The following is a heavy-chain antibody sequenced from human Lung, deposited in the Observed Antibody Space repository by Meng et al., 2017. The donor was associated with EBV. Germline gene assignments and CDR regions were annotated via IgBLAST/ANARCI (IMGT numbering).Heavy chain of an antibody. V-gene: IGHV4-34*01. CDR2: INHSGST. CDR3: ARRYGASAYNWFDP. J-gene: IGHJ5*02. Sequence: VQLLQWGAGLLEPSETLSLTCAVYGGSFSGYYWSWIRQPPGKGLEWIGEINHSGSTNYNPSLKSRVTISVDTSKNQFSLKLSSVTAADTAVYYCARRYGASAYNWFDPWGQGTLVTVSS. D-gene: IGHD4-17*01. CDR1: GGSFSGYY.